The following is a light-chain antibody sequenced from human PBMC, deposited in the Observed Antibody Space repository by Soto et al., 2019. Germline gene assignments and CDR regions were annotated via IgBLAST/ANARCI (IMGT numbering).Light chain of an antibody. CDR2: RAS. V-gene: IGKV3-15*01. Sequence: DILMTQSPATLSLATWGRATLSFTASQSVSSNLAWYQQKPGQAPRLLIQRASTRATGIPARFSGSGSGTEFTLTISSLQSEDFAVYFCQQYNNWPGTFGQGTKV. CDR3: QQYNNWPGT. J-gene: IGKJ1*01. CDR1: QSVSSN.